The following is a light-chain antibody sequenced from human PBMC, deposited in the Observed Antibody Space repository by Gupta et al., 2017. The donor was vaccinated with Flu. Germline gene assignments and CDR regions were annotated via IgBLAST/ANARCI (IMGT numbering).Light chain of an antibody. CDR2: NSS. V-gene: IGKV1-5*03. CDR3: YQEYGYPPT. CDR1: QGISRW. Sequence: DIQMTQAPSTLSASVGGRVTITSRASQGISRWLASDQQKPGEAPKLLLYNSSSSESAVPSRLSGSGSGRAFTLTIISRLPADFATYYCYQEYGYPPTFGQGTKMEIK. J-gene: IGKJ2*01.